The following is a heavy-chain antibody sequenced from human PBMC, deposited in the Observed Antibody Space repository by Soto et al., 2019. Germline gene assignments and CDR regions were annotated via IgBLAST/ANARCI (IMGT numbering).Heavy chain of an antibody. J-gene: IGHJ6*02. D-gene: IGHD3-22*01. CDR2: ISGSGGST. CDR1: GFTFSSYA. CDR3: AKDRHDSSGYYYVLSGAPDRYYYYGMDV. Sequence: GGSLRLSCAASGFTFSSYAMSWVRQAPGKGLEWVSAISGSGGSTYYADSVKGRFTISRDNSKNTLYLQMNSLRAEDTAVYYCAKDRHDSSGYYYVLSGAPDRYYYYGMDVWGQGTTVTVSS. V-gene: IGHV3-23*01.